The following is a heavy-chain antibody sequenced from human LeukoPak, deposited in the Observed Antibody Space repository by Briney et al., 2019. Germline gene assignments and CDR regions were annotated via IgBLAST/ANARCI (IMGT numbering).Heavy chain of an antibody. CDR2: IYYSGST. CDR3: ARSSSREWY. D-gene: IGHD6-13*01. Sequence: PSETLSLTCTVSGGSISSYYWSWIRQPPGKGLEWIGYIYYSGSTNYNPSLKSRVTISVDTSKNQFSLKLSSVTAADTAVYYCARSSSREWYWGQGTLVTVSS. J-gene: IGHJ4*02. V-gene: IGHV4-59*01. CDR1: GGSISSYY.